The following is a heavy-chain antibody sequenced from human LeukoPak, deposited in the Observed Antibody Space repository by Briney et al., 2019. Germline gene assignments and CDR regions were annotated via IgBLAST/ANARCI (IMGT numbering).Heavy chain of an antibody. CDR1: GGSISSGSYY. D-gene: IGHD3-22*01. J-gene: IGHJ4*02. CDR3: ARGSYDSSGYPFDY. Sequence: SQTLSLTCTVSGGSISSGSYYWSWIRQPGGKGLEWIGRIYTSGSTNYNPSLKSRVTISVDTSKNQFSLKLSSVTAADTAVYYCARGSYDSSGYPFDYWGQGTLVTVSS. CDR2: IYTSGST. V-gene: IGHV4-61*02.